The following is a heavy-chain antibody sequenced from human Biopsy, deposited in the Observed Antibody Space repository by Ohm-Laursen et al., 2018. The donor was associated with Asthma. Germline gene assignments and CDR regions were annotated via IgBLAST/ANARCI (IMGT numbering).Heavy chain of an antibody. V-gene: IGHV1-69*13. J-gene: IGHJ5*02. Sequence: VASVKVSCKASGGTFSSYAISWVRQAPGQGLEWMGGIIPIFGTANYAQKFQGRVTITADESTSTAYMELSSLRSEDTAVYYCARGQKSAGDRWFDPWGQGTLVTVSS. D-gene: IGHD6-13*01. CDR1: GGTFSSYA. CDR2: IIPIFGTA. CDR3: ARGQKSAGDRWFDP.